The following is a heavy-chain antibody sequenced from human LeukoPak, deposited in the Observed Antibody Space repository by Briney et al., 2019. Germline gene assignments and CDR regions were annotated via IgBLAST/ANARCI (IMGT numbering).Heavy chain of an antibody. Sequence: PSETLSLTCAVTGASMNTHYWSWIRQPPGKGLEWIGYMLDTVTTKDNPSLKSRFTLSADTSKNQFSLRLTSVTAADTAVYYCATIKRGNIFGYFDFWGQGIPVTVSS. CDR3: ATIKRGNIFGYFDF. CDR1: GASMNTHY. J-gene: IGHJ4*02. CDR2: MLDTVTT. D-gene: IGHD5-18*01. V-gene: IGHV4-59*11.